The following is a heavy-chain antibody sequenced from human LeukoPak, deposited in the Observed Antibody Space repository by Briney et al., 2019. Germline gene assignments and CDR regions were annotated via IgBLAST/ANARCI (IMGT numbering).Heavy chain of an antibody. CDR3: ATWRTAKTGFDY. J-gene: IGHJ4*02. Sequence: PSETLSLTCTVSVGSISNNNYYWAWIRQPSGKGLECIGSIYYSGSPYYNPSLKSRVTISVDTSKNQFSLRLSSVTAADTAVYYCATWRTAKTGFDYWGQGTLVTVSS. CDR1: VGSISNNNYY. V-gene: IGHV4-39*01. CDR2: IYYSGSP. D-gene: IGHD1-1*01.